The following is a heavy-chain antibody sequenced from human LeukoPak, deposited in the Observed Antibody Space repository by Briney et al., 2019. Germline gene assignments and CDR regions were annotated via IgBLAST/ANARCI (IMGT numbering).Heavy chain of an antibody. CDR1: GFTFTTYI. Sequence: PGGSLRLSCAASGFTFTTYIMTWVRQAPGKGLEWVSYIRSGSGVKHYADSVKGRFTISRDNAKNSLSLEMNSLRVEDTAIYYCGRGDPDYWGQGTLVTVPS. CDR2: IRSGSGVK. V-gene: IGHV3-48*04. J-gene: IGHJ4*02. CDR3: GRGDPDY.